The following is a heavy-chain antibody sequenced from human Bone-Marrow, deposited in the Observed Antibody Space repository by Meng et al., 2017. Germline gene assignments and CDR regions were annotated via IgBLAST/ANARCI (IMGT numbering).Heavy chain of an antibody. CDR2: IHYSGNT. CDR3: ARHLLVGATLNWFDP. V-gene: IGHV4-39*01. CDR1: GGSMRRSRDY. J-gene: IGHJ5*02. D-gene: IGHD1-26*01. Sequence: QLQLQESGPGLLKPSETLSLTYTVSGGSMRRSRDYWGWVRQPPGKGLELNGIIHYSGNTYYNPSLKSRVTISEHTSKNQFSLKLSSVTAADTAVFYCARHLLVGATLNWFDPWGQGTLVTVSS.